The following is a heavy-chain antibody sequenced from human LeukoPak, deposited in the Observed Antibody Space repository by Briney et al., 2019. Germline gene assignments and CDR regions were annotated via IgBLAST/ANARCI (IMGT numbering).Heavy chain of an antibody. CDR3: ARDGTTGDYYYYMDV. CDR2: IYYSGSP. J-gene: IGHJ6*03. Sequence: SETLSLTCTVSGGSISSSSYYWGWIRQPPGKGLEWIGSIYYSGSPYYNPSLKSRVTISVDTSKNQFSLKLSSVTAADTAVYYCARDGTTGDYYYYMDVWGKGTTVTVSS. D-gene: IGHD1-7*01. CDR1: GGSISSSSYY. V-gene: IGHV4-39*07.